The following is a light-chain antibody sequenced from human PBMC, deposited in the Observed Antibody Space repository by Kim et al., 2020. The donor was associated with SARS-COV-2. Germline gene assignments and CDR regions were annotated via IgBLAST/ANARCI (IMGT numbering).Light chain of an antibody. CDR1: KGIGNS. V-gene: IGKV1-27*01. CDR2: AAS. J-gene: IGKJ1*01. Sequence: ASVGDKVPDTCRASKGIGNSLAWNQKKPRKVPKLLIYAASNLQSGVPSRFRGGGSGTDFTLTISSLQPEDVATYYCKKYNSTPWTFGHGTKVDIK. CDR3: KKYNSTPWT.